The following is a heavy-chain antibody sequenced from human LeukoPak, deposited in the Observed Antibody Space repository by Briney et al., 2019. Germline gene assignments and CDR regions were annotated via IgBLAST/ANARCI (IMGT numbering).Heavy chain of an antibody. V-gene: IGHV1-18*01. J-gene: IGHJ4*02. CDR3: ARDRIRSGRGSTAFDY. CDR2: ISAYNGNT. Sequence: ASVKVSCKASGYTFTSYGISWVRQAPGQGLEWMGWISAYNGNTNYAQKLQGRVTMTTDTSTSTAYMELRSLRSDDTAVYYCARDRIRSGRGSTAFDYWGQGTLVTVSS. CDR1: GYTFTSYG. D-gene: IGHD6-19*01.